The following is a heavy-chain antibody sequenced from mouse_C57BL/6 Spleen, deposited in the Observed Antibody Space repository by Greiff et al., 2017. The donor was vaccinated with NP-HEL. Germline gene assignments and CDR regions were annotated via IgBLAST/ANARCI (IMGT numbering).Heavy chain of an antibody. CDR3: ARHEGYDGGY. Sequence: EVQGVESGGDLVKPGGSLKLSCAASGFTFSSYGMSWVRQTPDKRLEWVATISSGGSYTYYPDSVKGRFTISRDNAKNTLYLQMSSLKSEDTAMYYCARHEGYDGGYWGQGTTLTVSS. CDR2: ISSGGSYT. D-gene: IGHD2-2*01. J-gene: IGHJ2*01. CDR1: GFTFSSYG. V-gene: IGHV5-6*01.